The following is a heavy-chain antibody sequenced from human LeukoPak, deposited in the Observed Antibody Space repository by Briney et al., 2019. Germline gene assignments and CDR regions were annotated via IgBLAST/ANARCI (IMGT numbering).Heavy chain of an antibody. CDR1: GGTFSSYG. D-gene: IGHD3-3*01. J-gene: IGHJ6*03. Sequence: GASVKVSCKASGGTFSSYGISWVRQTPGQGLEWMGWISAYNGNTNYAQKLQGRVTMTTDTSTSTAYMELRSLRSDDTAVYYCARVKPTYYDFWSGYSSYYYMDVWGKGTTVTVSS. CDR3: ARVKPTYYDFWSGYSSYYYMDV. V-gene: IGHV1-18*01. CDR2: ISAYNGNT.